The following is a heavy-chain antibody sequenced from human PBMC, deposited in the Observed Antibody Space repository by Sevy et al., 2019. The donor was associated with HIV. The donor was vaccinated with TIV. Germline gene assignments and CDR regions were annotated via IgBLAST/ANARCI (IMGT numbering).Heavy chain of an antibody. CDR1: GGSISGNTYY. Sequence: SETLSLTCTVSGGSISGNTYYWGRIRQPPGKGLEWIGNVYNGGSTYYNPSLKSRLTLWVDTSRNQFSLKLRSVTAADTAVYYCARLTNSGWYKIDYWGQGTLVTVSS. J-gene: IGHJ4*02. CDR2: VYNGGST. D-gene: IGHD6-19*01. CDR3: ARLTNSGWYKIDY. V-gene: IGHV4-39*01.